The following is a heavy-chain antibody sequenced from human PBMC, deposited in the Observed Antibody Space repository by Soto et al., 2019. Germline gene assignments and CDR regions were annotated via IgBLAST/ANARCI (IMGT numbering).Heavy chain of an antibody. CDR2: ISFDGVLK. J-gene: IGHJ5*02. D-gene: IGHD6-13*01. CDR1: GFTFSSYG. V-gene: IGHV3-30*03. Sequence: GGSLRLSCAASGFTFSSYGMHWVRQAPGKGLEWVAVISFDGVLKYYADSVKGRFTISRDNSKNTLFLQMNSLTAEDMAVYYCAREAAAGYLNWFDPWGQGTLVTVSS. CDR3: AREAAAGYLNWFDP.